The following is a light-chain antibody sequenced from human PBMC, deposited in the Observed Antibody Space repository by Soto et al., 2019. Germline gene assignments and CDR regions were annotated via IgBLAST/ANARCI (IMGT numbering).Light chain of an antibody. CDR3: QQDGSSPTT. J-gene: IGKJ1*01. CDR1: QSVSSSY. Sequence: EIVRTQSPATLSVSRGERATRSCRASQSVSSSYLAWYQQKPGQAPRLLIHGASSRATGIPDRFSGSGSGTDFTLTISRLEPEDFAVYYCQQDGSSPTTFGQGTKVDIK. V-gene: IGKV3-20*01. CDR2: GAS.